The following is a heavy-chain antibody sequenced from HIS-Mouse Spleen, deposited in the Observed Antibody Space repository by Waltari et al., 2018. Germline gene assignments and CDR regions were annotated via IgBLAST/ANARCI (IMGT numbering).Heavy chain of an antibody. Sequence: QVQLQESGPGLVKPSETLSLTCTVSGYSISSGYYWGWIRQPPGKGLEWMGSIYHSGSTYYNPSLKSRVTISVDTSKNQFSLKLSSVTAADTAVYYCAREPHLQLELAFDIWGQGTMVTVSS. J-gene: IGHJ3*02. CDR1: GYSISSGYY. V-gene: IGHV4-38-2*02. D-gene: IGHD1-1*01. CDR3: AREPHLQLELAFDI. CDR2: IYHSGST.